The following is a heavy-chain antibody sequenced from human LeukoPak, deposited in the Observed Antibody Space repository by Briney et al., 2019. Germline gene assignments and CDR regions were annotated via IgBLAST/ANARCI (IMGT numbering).Heavy chain of an antibody. Sequence: PGGSLRLSCAASGFTFSNAWMSWVRQAPGKGLEWVGRIKSKSDGGTTDYAAPVKGRFTISRDDSKNTLYLQMNSLKTEDTAVYYCTTDDYSNIDWFDPWGQGTLVTVSS. CDR2: IKSKSDGGTT. CDR1: GFTFSNAW. J-gene: IGHJ5*02. D-gene: IGHD4-11*01. V-gene: IGHV3-15*01. CDR3: TTDDYSNIDWFDP.